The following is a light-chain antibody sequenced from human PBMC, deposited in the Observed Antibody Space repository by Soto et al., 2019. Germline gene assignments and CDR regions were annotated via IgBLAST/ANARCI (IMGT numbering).Light chain of an antibody. CDR2: DVS. Sequence: QSALTQPRSVSGSPGQSVTISCTGTNSDVGGYKYVSWYQQYPGKAPKLMIYDVSKRPSGVPDRFSGSKSVNTASLTISGLQAEDEADYFRCSYAGSYSYVFGTGTKLTVL. CDR3: CSYAGSYSYV. V-gene: IGLV2-11*01. J-gene: IGLJ1*01. CDR1: NSDVGGYKY.